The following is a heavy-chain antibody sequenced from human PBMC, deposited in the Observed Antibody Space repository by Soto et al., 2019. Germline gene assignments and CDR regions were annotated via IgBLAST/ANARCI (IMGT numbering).Heavy chain of an antibody. D-gene: IGHD1-26*01. Sequence: GESLKISCQGSGYSFTSYWIGWVRQMPGKGLEWMGIIYPGDSDTRYSPSFQGQVTISADKSISTAYLQWSSLKASDTAMYYCATPWWELPEGRAFDIWRHGTMVTVPS. CDR3: ATPWWELPEGRAFDI. J-gene: IGHJ3*02. CDR2: IYPGDSDT. CDR1: GYSFTSYW. V-gene: IGHV5-51*01.